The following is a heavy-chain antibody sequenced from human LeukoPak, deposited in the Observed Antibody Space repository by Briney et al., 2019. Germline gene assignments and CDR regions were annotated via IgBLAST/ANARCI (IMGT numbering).Heavy chain of an antibody. CDR2: ISAYNGNT. CDR1: GYTFTSYG. J-gene: IGHJ6*02. Sequence: GASVKVSCKASGYTFTSYGISWVRQAPGQGLEWMGWISAYNGNTDYAQKLQGRVTMTTDTSTSTAYMEPRSLRSDDTAVYYCARDPSYCSSTSCVGPYYYYYYGMDVWGQGTTVTVSS. CDR3: ARDPSYCSSTSCVGPYYYYYYGMDV. V-gene: IGHV1-18*01. D-gene: IGHD2-2*01.